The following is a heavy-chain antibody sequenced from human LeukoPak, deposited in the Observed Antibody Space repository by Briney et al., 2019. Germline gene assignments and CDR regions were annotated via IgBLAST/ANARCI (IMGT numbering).Heavy chain of an antibody. D-gene: IGHD1-1*01. Sequence: PSETLSLTCAVYGGSFSGYYWSWIRQPPGKGLEWIGEINHSGSTNYNPSLKSRVTMSVDTSKNQFSLKLSSVTAADTAVYYCARIEPWNDFRFDYWGQGTLVTVSS. V-gene: IGHV4-34*01. CDR3: ARIEPWNDFRFDY. J-gene: IGHJ4*02. CDR2: INHSGST. CDR1: GGSFSGYY.